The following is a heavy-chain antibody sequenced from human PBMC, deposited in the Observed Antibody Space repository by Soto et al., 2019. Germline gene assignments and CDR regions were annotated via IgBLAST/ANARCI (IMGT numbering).Heavy chain of an antibody. J-gene: IGHJ6*02. CDR2: FDPEDGET. CDR1: GYTLTELS. V-gene: IGHV1-24*01. Sequence: GASSEGSCKVSGYTLTELSMHWVRQAPGKGLEWMGGFDPEDGETIYAQKFQGRVTMTEDTSTDTAYMELSSLRSEDTAVYYCATDLGGYYYYGMDVWGQGTTVTVSS. CDR3: ATDLGGYYYYGMDV. D-gene: IGHD7-27*01.